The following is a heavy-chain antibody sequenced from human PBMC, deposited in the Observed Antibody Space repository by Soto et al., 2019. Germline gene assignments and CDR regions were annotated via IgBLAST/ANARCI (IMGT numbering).Heavy chain of an antibody. V-gene: IGHV3-23*01. CDR3: AKGVCSSTRCHNFDF. D-gene: IGHD2-2*02. CDR1: GDTFNSYA. CDR2: ISGSGNRT. J-gene: IGHJ4*02. Sequence: GGSIEISFEASGDTFNSYAMSGFLQTPGKGLEWVSSISGSGNRTNYADSLKGRFTISRDNSRNTLNLQISSLRAEDTAVYYCAKGVCSSTRCHNFDFWGQGTLVTVSS.